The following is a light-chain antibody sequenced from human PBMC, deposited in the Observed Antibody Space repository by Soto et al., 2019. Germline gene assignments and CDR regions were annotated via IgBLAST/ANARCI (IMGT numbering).Light chain of an antibody. V-gene: IGKV3-20*01. Sequence: EIVLTQSPATLALSPGERATLSCRASQTVSSSLAWYQQKPGQAPRLLIYEASNRATGIPARFSGSGSGADFTLTIRRLEPEDFAVYYCQQYGSSPPITFGQGTRLEIK. CDR3: QQYGSSPPIT. CDR2: EAS. J-gene: IGKJ5*01. CDR1: QTVSSS.